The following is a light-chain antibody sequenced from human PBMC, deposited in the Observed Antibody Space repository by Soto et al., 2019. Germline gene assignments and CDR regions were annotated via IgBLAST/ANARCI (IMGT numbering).Light chain of an antibody. J-gene: IGLJ2*01. CDR1: SSDVGGYNS. CDR2: AVS. Sequence: QSALTQPPSASGSPGQSVTISCTGSSSDVGGYNSVSWYQQLPGKAPKLMIYAVSERPSGVPDRFSGSKPGNTASLTVSGLQSEDEADYYCISYAGSNKKVFGGGTQLTVL. CDR3: ISYAGSNKKV. V-gene: IGLV2-8*01.